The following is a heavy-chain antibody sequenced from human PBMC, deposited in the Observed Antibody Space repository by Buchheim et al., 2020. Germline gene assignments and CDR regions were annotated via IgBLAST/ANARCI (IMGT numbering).Heavy chain of an antibody. CDR3: ARQITMVRGAGFDP. J-gene: IGHJ5*02. CDR2: IWNDGSNQ. D-gene: IGHD3-10*01. Sequence: QVQLVESGGGVVQPGKSLRLSCAASGFTFSDYGMHWVRQAPGKGLEWVAVIWNDGSNQYYADSVKGRFTISRDISKHTVYLQMNSLRAEDTAVYYCARQITMVRGAGFDPWGQGTL. CDR1: GFTFSDYG. V-gene: IGHV3-33*01.